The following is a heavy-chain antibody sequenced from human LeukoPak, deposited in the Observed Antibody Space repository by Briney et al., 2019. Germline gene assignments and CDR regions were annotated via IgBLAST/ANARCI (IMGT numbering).Heavy chain of an antibody. Sequence: SETLSLTCTVSGGSISSGSYYWSWIPQPAGKGLEWIGRIYTSGSTNYNPSLKSRVTISVDTSKNQFSLKLSSVTAADTAVYYCARQERATLFDYWGQGTLVTVSS. CDR3: ARQERATLFDY. V-gene: IGHV4-61*02. CDR2: IYTSGST. D-gene: IGHD5-24*01. CDR1: GGSISSGSYY. J-gene: IGHJ4*02.